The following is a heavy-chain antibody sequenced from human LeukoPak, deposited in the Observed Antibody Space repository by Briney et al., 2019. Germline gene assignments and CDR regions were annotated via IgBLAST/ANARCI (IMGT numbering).Heavy chain of an antibody. CDR2: INPNSGGT. Sequence: GASVKVSCKASGYTFTCYYMHWVRQAPGQGLEWMGWINPNSGGTNYAQKFQGRVTMTRDTSISTAYMELSRLRSDDTAVYYCARSDLGDFWSGPDYYYYGMDVWGQGTTVTVSS. J-gene: IGHJ6*02. CDR1: GYTFTCYY. D-gene: IGHD3-3*01. V-gene: IGHV1-2*02. CDR3: ARSDLGDFWSGPDYYYYGMDV.